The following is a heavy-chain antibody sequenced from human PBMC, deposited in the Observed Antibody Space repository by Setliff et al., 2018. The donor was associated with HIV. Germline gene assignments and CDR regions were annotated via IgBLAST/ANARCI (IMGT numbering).Heavy chain of an antibody. CDR3: ARGNDRNGYYINWFDP. CDR2: INHSGST. D-gene: IGHD3-22*01. J-gene: IGHJ5*02. V-gene: IGHV4-34*01. Sequence: SETLSLTCAVYGGSFSGYYWSWIRQPPGKGLEWIGEINHSGSTNYNPSLKSRVTISVDTSKNQFSLKLSSVTAAGTAVYYCARGNDRNGYYINWFDPWGQGTLGTV. CDR1: GGSFSGYY.